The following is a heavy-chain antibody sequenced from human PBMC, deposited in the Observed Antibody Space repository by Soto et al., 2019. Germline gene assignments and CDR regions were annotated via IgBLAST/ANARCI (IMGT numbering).Heavy chain of an antibody. CDR3: VRGLDRNTAAY. CDR2: IFPSDSNT. J-gene: IGHJ4*02. Sequence: EVQLVQSGAEVKKPGESLKISCKASGYSFTNYWIGWVRQVPGKGLEWMGIIFPSDSNTRYSTSFQGQVTISADNSIATTYLQWGSLKASDTVMYYCVRGLDRNTAAYGGLGTMVTVSS. CDR1: GYSFTNYW. V-gene: IGHV5-51*03. D-gene: IGHD1-1*01.